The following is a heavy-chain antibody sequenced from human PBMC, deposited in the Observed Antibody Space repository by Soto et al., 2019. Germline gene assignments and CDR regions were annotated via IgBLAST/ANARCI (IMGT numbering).Heavy chain of an antibody. CDR2: IYYSGST. V-gene: IGHV4-59*01. Sequence: SETLSLTCTVSGGSISSYYWSWIRQPPEKGLEWIGYIYYSGSTNYNPSLKSRVTISADTSKNQFSLKLSSVTAADTAVYYCARFYGIAASFHYWGQGTLVTVSS. J-gene: IGHJ4*02. D-gene: IGHD6-13*01. CDR3: ARFYGIAASFHY. CDR1: GGSISSYY.